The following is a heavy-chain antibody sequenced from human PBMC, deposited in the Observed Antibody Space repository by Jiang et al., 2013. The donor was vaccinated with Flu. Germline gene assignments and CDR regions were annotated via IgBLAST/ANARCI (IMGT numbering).Heavy chain of an antibody. Sequence: GSGLVKPSETLSLTCTVSGGSVSSYYWSWIRQPPGRGLECIGYIYYSGRTKYNPSLKSRVTISVDTSKNQFSLKLSSVTAADTAVYYCARADYDSSGYYYVTGAFDIWGQGTMVTVSS. CDR1: GGSVSSYY. D-gene: IGHD3-22*01. V-gene: IGHV4-59*02. CDR3: ARADYDSSGYYYVTGAFDI. CDR2: IYYSGRT. J-gene: IGHJ3*02.